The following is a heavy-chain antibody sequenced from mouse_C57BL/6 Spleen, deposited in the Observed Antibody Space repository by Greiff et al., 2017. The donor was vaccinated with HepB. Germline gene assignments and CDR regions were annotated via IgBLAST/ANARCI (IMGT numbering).Heavy chain of an antibody. CDR2: IYPRSGNT. CDR3: ARNSLFAY. Sequence: VKLMESGAELARPGASVKLSCKASGYTFTSYGISWVKQRTGQGLEWIGEIYPRSGNTYYNEKFKGKATLTADKSSSTAYMELRSLTSEDSAVYFCARNSLFAYWGQGTLVTVSA. J-gene: IGHJ3*01. V-gene: IGHV1-81*01. D-gene: IGHD1-1*01. CDR1: GYTFTSYG.